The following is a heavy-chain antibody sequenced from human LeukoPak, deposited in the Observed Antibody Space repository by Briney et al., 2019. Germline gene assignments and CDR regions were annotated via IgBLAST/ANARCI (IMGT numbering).Heavy chain of an antibody. CDR3: ARGARKYDFWSGYYTPFDY. Sequence: GASVKVSCKASGYTFTSYAMHWVRQAPGQRLEWMGWINAGNGNTKYSQKFQGRVTITRDTSASTVYMELSSLRSEDTAVYYCARGARKYDFWSGYYTPFDYWGQGTLVTVSS. V-gene: IGHV1-3*01. D-gene: IGHD3-3*01. J-gene: IGHJ4*02. CDR2: INAGNGNT. CDR1: GYTFTSYA.